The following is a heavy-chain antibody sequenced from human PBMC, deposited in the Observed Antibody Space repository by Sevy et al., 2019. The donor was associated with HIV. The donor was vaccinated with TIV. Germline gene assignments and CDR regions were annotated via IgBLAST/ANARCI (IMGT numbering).Heavy chain of an antibody. CDR2: ISSSSSYI. J-gene: IGHJ3*02. CDR3: ARDEYGYASSGYYYGFAFDI. D-gene: IGHD3-22*01. Sequence: GGSLRLSCAASGFTFSSYSMNWVRQAPGKGLEWVSSISSSSSYIYYADSVKGRFTISRDNAKNSLYLQMNSLRAEDTAVYYCARDEYGYASSGYYYGFAFDIWGQGTMVTVSS. CDR1: GFTFSSYS. V-gene: IGHV3-21*01.